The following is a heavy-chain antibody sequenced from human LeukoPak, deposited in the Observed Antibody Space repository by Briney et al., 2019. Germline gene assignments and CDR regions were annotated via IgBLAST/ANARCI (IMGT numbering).Heavy chain of an antibody. D-gene: IGHD5-18*01. CDR3: TREYSYGYVEWFDP. J-gene: IGHJ5*02. CDR2: IRSKAYGGTT. CDR1: GFTFGDYA. V-gene: IGHV3-49*03. Sequence: GGSLRLSCTASGFTFGDYAMSWFRQAPGKGLEWVGFIRSKAYGGTTEYAASVKGRFTISRDDSKSIAYLQMNSLKTEDTAVYYCTREYSYGYVEWFDPWGRGTLVTVSS.